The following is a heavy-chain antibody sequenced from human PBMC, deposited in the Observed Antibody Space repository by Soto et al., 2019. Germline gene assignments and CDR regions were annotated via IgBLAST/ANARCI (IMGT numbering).Heavy chain of an antibody. J-gene: IGHJ4*02. CDR3: AKIGATGYLDY. V-gene: IGHV3-30*18. D-gene: IGHD3-9*01. Sequence: QVQLVESGGGVVQPGRSLRLSCAASGFTFSSYGMHWVRQAPGKGLEWVAVISYDGSNKYYADSVKGRFTISRDNSKNTLYLQMNSLRADDTAVYYCAKIGATGYLDYWGQGTLVTVSS. CDR2: ISYDGSNK. CDR1: GFTFSSYG.